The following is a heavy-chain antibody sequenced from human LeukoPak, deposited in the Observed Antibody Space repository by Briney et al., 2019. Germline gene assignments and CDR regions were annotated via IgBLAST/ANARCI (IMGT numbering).Heavy chain of an antibody. J-gene: IGHJ4*02. V-gene: IGHV1-3*01. CDR3: ARVSDDSGWNFDY. Sequence: GASVKVSCKASGYTFTSYAIHWVRQAPGQRLEWMGWINAGNDNRKYSQKFQDRVTITRDTSATTAYMELNSLTSEDTAVYYCARVSDDSGWNFDYWGQGTLVAVSS. D-gene: IGHD6-19*01. CDR2: INAGNDNR. CDR1: GYTFTSYA.